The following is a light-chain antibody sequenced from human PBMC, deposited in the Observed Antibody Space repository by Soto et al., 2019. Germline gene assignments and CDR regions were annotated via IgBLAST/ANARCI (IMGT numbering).Light chain of an antibody. CDR2: DVS. CDR1: SSDVGGYNY. V-gene: IGLV2-11*01. Sequence: QSALTQPRSVSGSPGQSVTISCTGTSSDVGGYNYVSWYQQHPGKAPKLMIYDVSKRPSGVPARFSGSKSGNTASLTLSGLQAEDEADYYYCSYAGSYTFEDVVFGGGTKLTVL. CDR3: CSYAGSYTFEDVV. J-gene: IGLJ2*01.